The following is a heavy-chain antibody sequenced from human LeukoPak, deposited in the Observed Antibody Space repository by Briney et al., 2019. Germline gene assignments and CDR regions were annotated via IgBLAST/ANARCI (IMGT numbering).Heavy chain of an antibody. CDR3: AATDYYYYGMDV. V-gene: IGHV4-59*01. CDR2: IYYSGST. J-gene: IGHJ6*02. Sequence: SETLSLTCTVSGGSISSYYWSWIRQPPGKGLEWIGYIYYSGSTNYNPSLKSRVTISVDTSKNQFSLKLSSVTAADTAVYYCAATDYYYYGMDVWGQGTTVTDSS. D-gene: IGHD1-14*01. CDR1: GGSISSYY.